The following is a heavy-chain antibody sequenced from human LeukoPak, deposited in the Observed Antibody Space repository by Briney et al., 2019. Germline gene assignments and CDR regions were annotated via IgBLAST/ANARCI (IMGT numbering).Heavy chain of an antibody. Sequence: GESLKISCKVSGYTFISYWIGWVRQMPGGGLEWMGIINPGDSDTRYSPSFQGQVTISVDKSISTAYLQWSSLKASDTAMYYCARGEVYFDYWGQGTLVTVSS. V-gene: IGHV5-51*01. J-gene: IGHJ4*02. CDR2: INPGDSDT. CDR3: ARGEVYFDY. CDR1: GYTFISYW.